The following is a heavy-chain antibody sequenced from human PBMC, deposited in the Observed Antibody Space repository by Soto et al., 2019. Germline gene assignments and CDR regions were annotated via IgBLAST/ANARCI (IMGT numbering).Heavy chain of an antibody. CDR3: ARDHYGPGWFDP. CDR1: GFTFSDYY. V-gene: IGHV3-11*05. Sequence: GGSLRLSCAASGFTFSDYYMSWVPQAPGKGLEWVSYISSSSSYTNYADSVKGRFTISRDNAKNSLYLQMNSLRAEDTAVYYCARDHYGPGWFDPWGQGTLVTVSS. CDR2: ISSSSSYT. J-gene: IGHJ5*02. D-gene: IGHD3-10*01.